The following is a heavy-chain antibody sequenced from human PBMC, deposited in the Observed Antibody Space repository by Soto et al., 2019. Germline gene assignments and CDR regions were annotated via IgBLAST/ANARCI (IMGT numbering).Heavy chain of an antibody. V-gene: IGHV4-31*03. CDR2: IYYSGST. CDR3: ARGLSVTLCDN. Sequence: QVQLQESGPGLVKPSQTLSLTCTVSGGSISTGGYYWTWIRQHPGKGLEWIGYIYYSGSTYYNPSLKSRVTISVDTSKSQFSLKLSSVTAADTAVYYCARGLSVTLCDNWGQGTLVTVSS. J-gene: IGHJ4*02. D-gene: IGHD4-17*01. CDR1: GGSISTGGYY.